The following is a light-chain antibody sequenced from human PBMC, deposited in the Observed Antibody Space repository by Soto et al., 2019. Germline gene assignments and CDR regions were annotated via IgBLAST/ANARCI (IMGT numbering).Light chain of an antibody. J-gene: IGLJ2*01. CDR1: SSNVGSYNL. V-gene: IGLV2-23*01. Sequence: QSALTQPASVSGSPGQSITISCTGTSSNVGSYNLVSWYQQHPGKAPELMIFEGSTRPSGVSNRFSGSKSGNTASLTISGLQPEDEADYYFCSYAHSTPVVFVGGTKLTVL. CDR3: CSYAHSTPVV. CDR2: EGS.